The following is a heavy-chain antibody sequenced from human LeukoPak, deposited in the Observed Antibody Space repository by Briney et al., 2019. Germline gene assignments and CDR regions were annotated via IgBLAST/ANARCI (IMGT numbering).Heavy chain of an antibody. V-gene: IGHV3-30*18. CDR3: AKALTSGWYLDAFNI. D-gene: IGHD6-19*01. CDR1: GFTFSSYA. CDR2: ISYDGSNK. J-gene: IGHJ3*02. Sequence: GGSLRLSCAASGFTFSSYAMSWVRQAPGKGLKWVAVISYDGSNKYYADSVKGRFTISRDNSKNTLFLEMNSLRAEDTAVYYCAKALTSGWYLDAFNIWGQGTMVTVSS.